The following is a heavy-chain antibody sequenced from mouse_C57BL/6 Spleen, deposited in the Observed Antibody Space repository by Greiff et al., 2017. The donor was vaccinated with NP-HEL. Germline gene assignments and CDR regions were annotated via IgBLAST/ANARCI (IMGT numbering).Heavy chain of an antibody. CDR1: GYSFTDYN. D-gene: IGHD2-4*01. Sequence: VQLQQSGPELVKPGASVKISCKASGYSFTDYNMNWVKQSNGKSLEWIGVINPNYGTTSYNQKFKGKATLTVDQSSSTAYMQLNSLTSEDSAVYYCAREDYYDYDGDYYAMDYWGQGTSVTVSS. J-gene: IGHJ4*01. CDR2: INPNYGTT. V-gene: IGHV1-39*01. CDR3: AREDYYDYDGDYYAMDY.